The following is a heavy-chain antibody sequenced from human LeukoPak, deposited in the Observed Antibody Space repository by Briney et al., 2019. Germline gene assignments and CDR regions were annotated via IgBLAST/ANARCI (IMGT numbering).Heavy chain of an antibody. V-gene: IGHV4-39*01. CDR2: IYYTGST. CDR1: GGSISSNTFY. Sequence: SETLSLTCAVSGGSISSNTFYWGWIRQPPGKGLEWIGSIYYTGSTYYNPSLKSRVTISVDTSKNQFSLNLSSVTAADTAVYFCATIRAYTSGWYPGRGIDCWGQGTLVTVYS. CDR3: ATIRAYTSGWYPGRGIDC. J-gene: IGHJ4*02. D-gene: IGHD6-19*01.